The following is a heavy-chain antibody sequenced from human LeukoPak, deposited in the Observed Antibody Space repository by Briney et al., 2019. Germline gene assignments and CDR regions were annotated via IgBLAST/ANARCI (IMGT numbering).Heavy chain of an antibody. D-gene: IGHD6-13*01. CDR3: AGAPAAGNKDYYYGMDV. Sequence: GGSLRLSCAASGFTFSSYGMHWVRQAPGKGLEWVAFIRYDGSNKYYADSVKGRFTISRDNSKNTLYPQMNSLRAEDTAVYYCAGAPAAGNKDYYYGMDVWGQGTTVTVSS. CDR2: IRYDGSNK. V-gene: IGHV3-30*02. J-gene: IGHJ6*02. CDR1: GFTFSSYG.